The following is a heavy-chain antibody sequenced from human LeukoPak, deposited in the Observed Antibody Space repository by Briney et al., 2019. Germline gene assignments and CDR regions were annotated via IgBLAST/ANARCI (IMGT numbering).Heavy chain of an antibody. D-gene: IGHD3-10*01. J-gene: IGHJ4*02. V-gene: IGHV4-39*01. CDR2: IYYSGST. CDR3: AGTRLGLLWFGESNFDY. CDR1: GGSISSSSYY. Sequence: SETLSLTCTVSGGSISSSSYYWGWIRQLPGKGLEWIGSIYYSGSTYYNPSLKSRVTISVDTSKNQFSLKLSSVTAADTAVYYCAGTRLGLLWFGESNFDYWGQGTLVTVSS.